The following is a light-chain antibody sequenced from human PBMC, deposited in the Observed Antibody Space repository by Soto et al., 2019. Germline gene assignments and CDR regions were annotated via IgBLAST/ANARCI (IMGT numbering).Light chain of an antibody. CDR2: GAS. CDR3: HQTYATPIT. J-gene: IGKJ5*01. CDR1: QSISDR. Sequence: IQLTQSPSSLSASVGDRVTITRGASQSISDRLAWDQQKPGKAPKLLIYGASTLQSVVPSRFSGSESGTDFTLTITSLQPEDCATYSCHQTYATPITFGQGTRLDIK. V-gene: IGKV1-39*01.